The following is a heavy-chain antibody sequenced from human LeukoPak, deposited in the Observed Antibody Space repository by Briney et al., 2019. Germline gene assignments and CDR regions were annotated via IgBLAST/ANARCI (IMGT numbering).Heavy chain of an antibody. CDR2: INPSGDSA. Sequence: ASVKVSCKASGYTFSSYYMHWERQAPGQGLDWMGIINPSGDSATYAQKFQGRVTMTRDTSTSTLYMELSSLRSEDTAIYYCARDSTTSAQDYWGQGTLVTVSS. J-gene: IGHJ4*02. CDR3: ARDSTTSAQDY. V-gene: IGHV1-46*01. CDR1: GYTFSSYY. D-gene: IGHD1-14*01.